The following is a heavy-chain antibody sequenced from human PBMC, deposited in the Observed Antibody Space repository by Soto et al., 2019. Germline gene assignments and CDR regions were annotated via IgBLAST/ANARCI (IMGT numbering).Heavy chain of an antibody. V-gene: IGHV3-30*04. CDR3: VRSRSGAVPDSFAY. CDR1: GFMFSRYA. CDR2: ISKDGSVI. J-gene: IGHJ4*02. D-gene: IGHD3-10*01. Sequence: QVQLVESGGGVVPPGRSLRLSCAASGFMFSRYAMHWVRQAPGKGLEWVAVISKDGSVIYYADFVKGRFTISRDKSKNMVYLQLNSLRDEDTAVFYCVRSRSGAVPDSFAYWGQGTLVTVAS.